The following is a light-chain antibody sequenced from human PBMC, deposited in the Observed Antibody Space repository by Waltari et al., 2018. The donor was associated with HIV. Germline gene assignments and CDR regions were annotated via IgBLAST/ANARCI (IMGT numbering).Light chain of an antibody. CDR2: GAS. J-gene: IGKJ1*01. V-gene: IGKV3-20*01. Sequence: ENVLTQSPGTLSLSPGERATLSCRASQSVISNYFAWYQQKPGQPPRILIYGASSRATGIPDRFSGSGSGTDFTLTISRLEPEDSAVYYCQQYVSSPTFGQGTKVEIK. CDR3: QQYVSSPT. CDR1: QSVISNY.